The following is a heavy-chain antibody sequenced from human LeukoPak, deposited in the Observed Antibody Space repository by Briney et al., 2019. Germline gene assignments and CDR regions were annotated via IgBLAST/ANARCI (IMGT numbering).Heavy chain of an antibody. CDR1: GFTFGDYA. CDR3: AKVGELNNPFDY. CDR2: IRSKIYGGTP. V-gene: IGHV3-49*04. D-gene: IGHD1-7*01. J-gene: IGHJ4*02. Sequence: GGSLRLSCTASGFTFGDYAMTWVRQAPGKGLEWVGFIRSKIYGGTPEYAASVKGRFTISRDDSKGIAYLQMNSLRAEDTAVYYCAKVGELNNPFDYWGQGTLVTVSS.